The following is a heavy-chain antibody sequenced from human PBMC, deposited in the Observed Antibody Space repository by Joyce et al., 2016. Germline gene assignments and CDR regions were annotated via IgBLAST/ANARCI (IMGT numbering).Heavy chain of an antibody. CDR1: GFPFSSHA. D-gene: IGHD1-26*01. Sequence: QVQLVEPGGAVIQPGRSLRLSCAATGFPFSSHAMHWVRQAPGKGLEWVAVISYDGSIKNSADSVKGRFTISRDNSKNTFFLQINRLRVEDTALYYCARGVRVAATALPLFDYWGQGTLVTVSS. V-gene: IGHV3-30-3*01. CDR3: ARGVRVAATALPLFDY. J-gene: IGHJ4*02. CDR2: ISYDGSIK.